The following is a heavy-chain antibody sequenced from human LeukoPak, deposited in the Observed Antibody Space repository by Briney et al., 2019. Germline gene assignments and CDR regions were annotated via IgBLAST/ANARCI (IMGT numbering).Heavy chain of an antibody. CDR3: VKGGDELPHYFDY. CDR1: GFTFSSYA. J-gene: IGHJ4*02. D-gene: IGHD1-1*01. Sequence: PGGSLRLSCSASGFTFSSYAMHWVRQAPGKGLEYVSAIISNGGSTYYADSVKGRFTISRDNSQNTLYLQMRSLRAEHTAAYYCVKGGDELPHYFDYWGKGHLVPVSS. CDR2: IISNGGST. V-gene: IGHV3-64D*06.